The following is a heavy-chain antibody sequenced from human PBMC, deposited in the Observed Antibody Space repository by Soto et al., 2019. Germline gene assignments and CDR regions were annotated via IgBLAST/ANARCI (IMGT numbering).Heavy chain of an antibody. J-gene: IGHJ4*02. D-gene: IGHD7-27*01. CDR3: ARDLGPIDY. Sequence: SSETLSLTCTVSGGSVSSGSYYWSWIRQPPGKGLEWIGYIYYSGSTNYNPSLKSRVTISVDTSKNQFSLKLSSVTAADTAVYYCARDLGPIDYWGQGTLVTVSS. CDR2: IYYSGST. CDR1: GGSVSSGSYY. V-gene: IGHV4-61*01.